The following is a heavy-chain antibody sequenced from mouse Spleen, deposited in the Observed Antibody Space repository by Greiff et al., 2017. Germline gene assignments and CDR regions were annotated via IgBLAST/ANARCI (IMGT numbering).Heavy chain of an antibody. CDR1: GFTFSSYA. Sequence: EVKLMESGGGLVKPGGSLKLSCAASGFTFSSYAMSWVRQTPEKRLEWVATISSGGSYTYYPDSVKGRFTISRDNAKNTLYLQMSSLRSEDTAMYYCARHGGTTMDYWGQGTSVTVSS. D-gene: IGHD1-1*01. J-gene: IGHJ4*01. V-gene: IGHV5-9-3*01. CDR3: ARHGGTTMDY. CDR2: ISSGGSYT.